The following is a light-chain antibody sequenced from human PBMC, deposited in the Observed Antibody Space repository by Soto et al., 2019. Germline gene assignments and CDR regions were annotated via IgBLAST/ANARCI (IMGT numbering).Light chain of an antibody. V-gene: IGKV1-39*01. Sequence: DIQMTQSPSSLSVSVGDRVTITCRASQSITKYLNWYQQKPGKAPKLLVYAASSLQSGVPSRFSDNGSGTDFTLTISSLQPEDFATYYCQQSDSYPYTFGQGTKLEIK. CDR1: QSITKY. CDR3: QQSDSYPYT. J-gene: IGKJ2*01. CDR2: AAS.